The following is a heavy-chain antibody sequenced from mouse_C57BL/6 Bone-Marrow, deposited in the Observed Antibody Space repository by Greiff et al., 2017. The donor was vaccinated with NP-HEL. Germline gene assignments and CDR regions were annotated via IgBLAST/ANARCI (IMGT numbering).Heavy chain of an antibody. CDR3: ARGNIYDGYYAMDY. J-gene: IGHJ4*01. CDR1: GFTFSSYA. Sequence: EVKLVESGGGLVKPGGSLKLSCAASGFTFSSYAMSWVRQTPEKRLEWVATISDGGSYTYYPDNVKGRFTISRDNAKNNLYLQMSHLKSEDTAMYDCARGNIYDGYYAMDYWGQGTSVTVSS. CDR2: ISDGGSYT. V-gene: IGHV5-4*03. D-gene: IGHD2-3*01.